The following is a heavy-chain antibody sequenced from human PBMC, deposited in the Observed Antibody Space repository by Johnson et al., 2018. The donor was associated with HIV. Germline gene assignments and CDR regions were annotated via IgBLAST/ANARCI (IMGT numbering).Heavy chain of an antibody. CDR3: ARDSTPWGGDYVGYAFDL. Sequence: VQLVESGGGVVQPGMFVTLSCAASGLNFSDYGMHWVRQAPGKGLEWVAAISGSSGSYIYYADSVKGRFTVSRDNTKKSLYLQMNSLRADDTAVYYCARDSTPWGGDYVGYAFDLWGQGTMATISS. D-gene: IGHD4-17*01. V-gene: IGHV3-21*01. CDR2: ISGSSGSYI. CDR1: GLNFSDYG. J-gene: IGHJ3*01.